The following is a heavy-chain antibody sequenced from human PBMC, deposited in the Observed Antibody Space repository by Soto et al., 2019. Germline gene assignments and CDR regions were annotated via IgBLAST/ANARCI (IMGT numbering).Heavy chain of an antibody. Sequence: QVQLQESGPGLVKPSETLSLTCTVSGGSISSYYWSWIRQPPGKGLEWIGYIYYSGSTNYNPSLKSRVTISVDTSKNQFSLKLSSVTAADTAVYYCARGFLDYGGNLYYSDYWGQGTLVTVSS. V-gene: IGHV4-59*01. CDR1: GGSISSYY. D-gene: IGHD4-17*01. J-gene: IGHJ4*02. CDR2: IYYSGST. CDR3: ARGFLDYGGNLYYSDY.